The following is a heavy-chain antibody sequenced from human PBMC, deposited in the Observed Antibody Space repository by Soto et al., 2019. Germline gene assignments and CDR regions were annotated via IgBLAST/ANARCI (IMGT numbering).Heavy chain of an antibody. V-gene: IGHV1-24*01. J-gene: IGHJ4*02. CDR1: GYTLTELS. D-gene: IGHD3-22*01. CDR2: FDPEDGET. CDR3: ATAEPPYYYDSSGYYRFDY. Sequence: ASVKVSCKVSGYTLTELSMHWVRQAPGKGLEWMGGFDPEDGETIYAQKFQGRVTMTEDTSTDTAYMELSSLRSEDTAMYYCATAEPPYYYDSSGYYRFDYWGQGTPVTVSS.